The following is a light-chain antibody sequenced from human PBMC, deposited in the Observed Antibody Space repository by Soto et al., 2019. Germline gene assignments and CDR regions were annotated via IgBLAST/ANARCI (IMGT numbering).Light chain of an antibody. J-gene: IGLJ1*01. Sequence: QSALTQPASVSGSPGQSITISCTGTSSDVGGSNYVSWYQQHPGKAPKLMIYDVSNRPSGVSNRFSGSKSGNTASLTISGLQAEDEADYFCISYTSSSTHVFGTGTKVTVL. CDR3: ISYTSSSTHV. CDR1: SSDVGGSNY. CDR2: DVS. V-gene: IGLV2-14*01.